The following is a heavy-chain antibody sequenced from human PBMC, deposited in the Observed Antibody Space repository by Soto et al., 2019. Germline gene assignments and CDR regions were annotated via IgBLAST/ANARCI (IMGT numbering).Heavy chain of an antibody. CDR3: ARHGQLYNSGWYLNWFDP. Sequence: PSETMSLTCTVSGGSISISSYYWGWNRQPPGKGLEWIGSVYYSGSTYYNPSLKSRVTISVDTSKNQFSLKLSSVTAADTAVYYCARHGQLYNSGWYLNWFDPWGQGTLVTVSS. CDR2: VYYSGST. D-gene: IGHD6-19*01. J-gene: IGHJ5*02. V-gene: IGHV4-39*01. CDR1: GGSISISSYY.